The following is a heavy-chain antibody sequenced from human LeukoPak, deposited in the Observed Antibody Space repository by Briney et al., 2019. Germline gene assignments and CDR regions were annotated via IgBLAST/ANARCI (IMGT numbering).Heavy chain of an antibody. V-gene: IGHV1-3*01. Sequence: ASVRVCCKASGYTFTNYVVHCVRQAPGQRPEWMGWIHGRNGDTKYSQNFQGRVTITRDTSASTAYMELSSLTSEDTALYYCARDDCGDTCYPGGYWGQGTLVTVSS. D-gene: IGHD2-21*01. J-gene: IGHJ4*02. CDR2: IHGRNGDT. CDR3: ARDDCGDTCYPGGY. CDR1: GYTFTNYV.